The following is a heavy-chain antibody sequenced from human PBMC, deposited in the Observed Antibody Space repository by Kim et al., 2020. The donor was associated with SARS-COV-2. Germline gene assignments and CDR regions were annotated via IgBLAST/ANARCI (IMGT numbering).Heavy chain of an antibody. J-gene: IGHJ4*02. CDR2: ISSSSST. V-gene: IGHV3-48*02. CDR1: GFIFSNYN. CDR3: ARGSYGPDY. D-gene: IGHD4-17*01. Sequence: GESLKISCAVSGFIFSNYNMNWVRQAPGKGPEWVSQISSSSSTYYADSVKGRFTISRDNAKNSLYLQMNSLRDEDTAVYYCARGSYGPDYWGQGTLVTVSS.